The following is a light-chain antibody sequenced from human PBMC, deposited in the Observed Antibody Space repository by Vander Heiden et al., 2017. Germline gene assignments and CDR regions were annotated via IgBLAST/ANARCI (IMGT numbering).Light chain of an antibody. J-gene: IGLJ2*01. Sequence: QSVLTQPPSASGTPGQRVTSSCSGTRSNIGGNFVYWYQQLPETAPKVLIFKNNQRPSGVPDRFSGSKSGTSASLAISGLRSEDEADYYCATWDESLSAVVFGGGTKLTVL. V-gene: IGLV1-47*01. CDR1: RSNIGGNF. CDR3: ATWDESLSAVV. CDR2: KNN.